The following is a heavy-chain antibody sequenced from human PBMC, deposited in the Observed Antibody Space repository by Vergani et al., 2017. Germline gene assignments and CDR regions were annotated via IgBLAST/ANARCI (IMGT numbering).Heavy chain of an antibody. Sequence: QVQLVESGGGVVQRGGSLRLYWATSGFTLSNYDMQWIRQGPGKGLEVVAFIQFDGSNQYYADSVKGRFTLSRDFSKNTLYLQMNSLRTDDTATYYCAKHFRGWGIDYWCQGTQVIVSS. V-gene: IGHV3-30*02. CDR2: IQFDGSNQ. CDR3: AKHFRGWGIDY. CDR1: GFTLSNYD. D-gene: IGHD3-16*01. J-gene: IGHJ4*02.